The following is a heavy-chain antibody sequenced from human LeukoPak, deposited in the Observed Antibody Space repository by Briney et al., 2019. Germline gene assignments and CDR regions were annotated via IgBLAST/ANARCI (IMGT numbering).Heavy chain of an antibody. V-gene: IGHV3-23*01. Sequence: PGGSLRLSCAASGFTFSSYGMSWVRQAPGKGLEWVSAISGSGGSTYYAGSVKGRFTISRDNSKNTLYLQMNSLRAEDTAVYYCAKERGYSYGYPPDWFDPWGQGTLVTVSS. J-gene: IGHJ5*02. CDR1: GFTFSSYG. D-gene: IGHD5-18*01. CDR3: AKERGYSYGYPPDWFDP. CDR2: ISGSGGST.